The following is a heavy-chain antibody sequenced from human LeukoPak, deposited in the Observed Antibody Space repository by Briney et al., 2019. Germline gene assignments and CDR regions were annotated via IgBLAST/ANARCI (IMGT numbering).Heavy chain of an antibody. V-gene: IGHV4-61*02. CDR2: IYTSGST. CDR1: GGSISSGSYY. CDR3: ARDSTLRWARFYYMDV. Sequence: SETLSLTCTVSGGSISSGSYYWSWIRQPAGKGLEWIGRIYTSGSTNYNPSLKSRVTISIDTSENQFSLKLSSVTAADTAVYYCARDSTLRWARFYYMDVWGKGTTVTISS. J-gene: IGHJ6*03. D-gene: IGHD5-24*01.